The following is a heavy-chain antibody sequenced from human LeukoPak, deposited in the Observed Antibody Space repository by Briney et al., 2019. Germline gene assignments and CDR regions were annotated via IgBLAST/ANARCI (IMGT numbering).Heavy chain of an antibody. J-gene: IGHJ4*02. D-gene: IGHD4-17*01. V-gene: IGHV3-7*01. Sequence: GGSLSLSCAASGFTFSTYWMSWARQAPGKGLEWVANIKQDESEKYYMDSVKGRFTISRDNAKNSLSLQMSSLRADDTAVYYCARVGRDSEYGYFDFWGQGTLVTVSS. CDR3: ARVGRDSEYGYFDF. CDR1: GFTFSTYW. CDR2: IKQDESEK.